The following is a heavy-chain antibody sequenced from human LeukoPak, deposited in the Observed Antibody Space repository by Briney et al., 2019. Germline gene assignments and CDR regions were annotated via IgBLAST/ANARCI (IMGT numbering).Heavy chain of an antibody. D-gene: IGHD3-16*02. CDR2: ISAYDGNT. CDR1: GYTFASYG. CDR3: ARDMITFGGVIVTHYYGMDV. J-gene: IGHJ6*02. V-gene: IGHV1-18*01. Sequence: ASVKVSCKASGYTFASYGISWVRQAPGQGLEWMGWISAYDGNTNYAQKLQGGVTITRDTSASTAYMELSSLRSEDTAVYYCARDMITFGGVIVTHYYGMDVWGQGTTVTVSS.